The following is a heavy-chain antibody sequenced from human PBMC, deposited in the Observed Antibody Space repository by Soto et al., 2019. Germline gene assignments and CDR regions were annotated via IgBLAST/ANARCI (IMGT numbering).Heavy chain of an antibody. CDR3: ARDQGVRGVDPRYYYYGMDV. D-gene: IGHD3-10*01. V-gene: IGHV4-31*03. J-gene: IGHJ6*02. CDR1: GGSISSGGCY. CDR2: IYYSGST. Sequence: SETLSLTCTVSGGSISSGGCYWSWIRQHPGKGLEWIGYIYYSGSTYYNPSLKSRVTISVDTSKNQFSLKLSSVTAADTAVYYCARDQGVRGVDPRYYYYGMDVWGQGTTVTVSS.